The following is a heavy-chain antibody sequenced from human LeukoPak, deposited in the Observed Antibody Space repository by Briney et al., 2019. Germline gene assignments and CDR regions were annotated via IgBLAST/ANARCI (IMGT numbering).Heavy chain of an antibody. Sequence: PGGSLRLSCAASGFTFSSYSMYWVRQAPGKGLEWVAFIQYDGSNKYYADYVKGRCTISRDNSKNTLYLQMHSLRAEDTAVYYCVKCRYSSSPAEAYMDVWGKGTTVTVSS. CDR3: VKCRYSSSPAEAYMDV. V-gene: IGHV3-30*02. CDR1: GFTFSSYS. J-gene: IGHJ6*03. D-gene: IGHD6-13*01. CDR2: IQYDGSNK.